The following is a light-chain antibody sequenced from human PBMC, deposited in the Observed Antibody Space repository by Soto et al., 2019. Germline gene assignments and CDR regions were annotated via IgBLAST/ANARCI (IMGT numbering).Light chain of an antibody. Sequence: QSALTQPASVSGSPGQSIAISCTGTSSDIPDYNYVSWYQQHPGKAPKLLIYDVTYRPSGISNRFSGSKSGNTASLTISGLQAEDEADYYCSSYTSNSRTQLFGGGTKVTVL. CDR2: DVT. V-gene: IGLV2-14*03. CDR3: SSYTSNSRTQL. J-gene: IGLJ2*01. CDR1: SSDIPDYNY.